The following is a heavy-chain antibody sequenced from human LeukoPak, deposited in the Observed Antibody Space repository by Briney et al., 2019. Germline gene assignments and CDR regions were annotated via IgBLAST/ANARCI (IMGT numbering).Heavy chain of an antibody. CDR2: IYYSGST. J-gene: IGHJ4*02. CDR1: GDSIISTSFY. CDR3: ARHAPYGDYGLY. V-gene: IGHV4-39*01. D-gene: IGHD4-17*01. Sequence: SETVSLTCTVSGDSIISTSFYWGWIRQPPGKGLEWFGSIYYSGSTYYTPPLKSRVTISVHTSKNQFSLNLTSATAVDTAVYFCARHAPYGDYGLYWGQGTLVTVSS.